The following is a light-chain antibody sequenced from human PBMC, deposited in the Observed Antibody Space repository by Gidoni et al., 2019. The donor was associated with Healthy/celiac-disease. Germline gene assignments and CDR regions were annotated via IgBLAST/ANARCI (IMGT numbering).Light chain of an antibody. CDR1: QSISSY. Sequence: SQMTQPPPSLSASVGDRVTITCRASQSISSYLNLYQQKPGKAPKLLIYAASSLQSGVPSRFSGSGSGTDFTLTISSLQPEDFATYYCQQSYSTPQTFXQXTKVEIK. CDR3: QQSYSTPQT. J-gene: IGKJ1*01. V-gene: IGKV1-39*01. CDR2: AAS.